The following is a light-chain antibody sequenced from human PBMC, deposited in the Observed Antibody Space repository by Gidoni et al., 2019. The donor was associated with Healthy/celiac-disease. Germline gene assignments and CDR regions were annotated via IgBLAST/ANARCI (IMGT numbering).Light chain of an antibody. CDR1: SSDVGGYNY. V-gene: IGLV2-14*01. J-gene: IGLJ2*01. CDR3: SSYTSSSIPVV. CDR2: DVS. Sequence: QSALTQPASVSGSPGQSITISCTGTSSDVGGYNYVSWSQQHPGKAPKLMIYDVSHRPSGVSNRFSGSKSGNTASLTISGLQAEDEADYYCSSYTSSSIPVVFGGGTKLTVL.